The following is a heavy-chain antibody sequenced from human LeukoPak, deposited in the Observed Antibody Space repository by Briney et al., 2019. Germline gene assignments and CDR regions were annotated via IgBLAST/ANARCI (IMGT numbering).Heavy chain of an antibody. J-gene: IGHJ5*02. Sequence: ASVKVSCKASGGTFTSYAISWVRQAPGQGLEWMGGMNPNSGNTGYAQKFQGRVTMTRNTSISTAYMELSSLRSEDTAVYYCARDNSVGDIAWWFDPWGQGTLVTVSS. CDR3: ARDNSVGDIAWWFDP. CDR2: MNPNSGNT. V-gene: IGHV1-8*02. CDR1: GGTFTSYA. D-gene: IGHD3-16*02.